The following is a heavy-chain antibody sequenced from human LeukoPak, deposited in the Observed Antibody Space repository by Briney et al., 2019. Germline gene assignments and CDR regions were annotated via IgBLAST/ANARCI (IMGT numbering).Heavy chain of an antibody. CDR2: IYHNGAT. J-gene: IGHJ4*02. Sequence: SETLSLTCAVSGGSISSSSSICWTWVRQPPGEGLEWIGEIYHNGATNYNPSLESRVIMLLDKSKNQFFLKLNSVTAADTAVYYCARNGGNSDYDYWGQGTLVTVSA. CDR1: GGSISSSSSIC. CDR3: ARNGGNSDYDY. D-gene: IGHD4-23*01. V-gene: IGHV4-4*02.